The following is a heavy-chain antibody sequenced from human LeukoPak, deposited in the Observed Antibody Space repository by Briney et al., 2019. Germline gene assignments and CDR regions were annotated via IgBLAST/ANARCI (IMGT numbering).Heavy chain of an antibody. CDR3: ARRYYYDSSGYYVDY. D-gene: IGHD3-22*01. CDR2: IYPGDSDT. V-gene: IGHV5-51*01. J-gene: IGHJ4*02. Sequence: GESLKIPCKGSGYSFTSYWIGWVRQLPGKGLEWMVIIYPGDSDTRYSPSFQGQVTISTDKSINTAYLQWSSLKASDTAMYYCARRYYYDSSGYYVDYWGQGTPVTVSS. CDR1: GYSFTSYW.